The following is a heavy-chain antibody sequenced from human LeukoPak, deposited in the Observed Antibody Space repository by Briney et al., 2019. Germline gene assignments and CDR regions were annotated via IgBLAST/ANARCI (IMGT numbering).Heavy chain of an antibody. V-gene: IGHV3-30*03. Sequence: PGGSLRLSCAASGFTFSSYGMHWVRQAPGKGLEWVAVISYDGSNKYYADSVKGRFTISRDNSKNTLYLQMNSLRAEDTAVYYCAREYYYDSSGYLPDYWGQGTLVTVSS. CDR2: ISYDGSNK. D-gene: IGHD3-22*01. CDR3: AREYYYDSSGYLPDY. J-gene: IGHJ4*02. CDR1: GFTFSSYG.